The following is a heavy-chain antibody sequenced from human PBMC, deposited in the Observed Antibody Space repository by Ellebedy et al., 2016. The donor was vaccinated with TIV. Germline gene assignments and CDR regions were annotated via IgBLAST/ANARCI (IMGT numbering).Heavy chain of an antibody. CDR3: ARALGSGMFDY. V-gene: IGHV4-59*01. CDR2: IYYNGST. CDR1: DGSISRYY. Sequence: MPSETLSLTCTVSDGSISRYYWSWIRQPPGKGLAWIGYIYYNGSTNYNPSLKSRVTISVDTSKNQFSLSLSSVTAADTAVYHCARALGSGMFDYWGQGTLVTVSS. D-gene: IGHD3-10*02. J-gene: IGHJ4*02.